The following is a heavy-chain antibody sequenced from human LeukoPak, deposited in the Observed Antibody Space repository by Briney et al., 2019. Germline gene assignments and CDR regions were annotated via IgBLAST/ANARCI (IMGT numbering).Heavy chain of an antibody. CDR3: ARGGSYAVGY. V-gene: IGHV1-2*02. J-gene: IGHJ4*02. CDR2: INPNSGGT. CDR1: GYTFTGYY. Sequence: GPVKVSCKASGYTFTGYYMHWVRQAPGQGLEWMGWINPNSGGTNCAQKFQGRVTMTRDTSISTAYMELSRLRSDDTAVYYCARGGSYAVGYWGQGTLVTVSS. D-gene: IGHD2-2*01.